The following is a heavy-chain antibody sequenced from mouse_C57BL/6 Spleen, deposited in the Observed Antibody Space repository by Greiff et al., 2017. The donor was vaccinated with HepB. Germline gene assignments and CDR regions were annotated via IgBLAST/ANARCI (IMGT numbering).Heavy chain of an antibody. CDR3: AVIYYDYVSFAY. CDR2: IYPRSGNT. Sequence: VQLQQSGAELARPGASVKLSCKASGYTFTSYGISWVKQRTGQGLEWIGEIYPRSGNTYYNEKFKGKATLTADKSSSTAYMELRSLTSEDSAVYFCAVIYYDYVSFAYWGQGTLVTVSA. D-gene: IGHD2-4*01. V-gene: IGHV1-81*01. J-gene: IGHJ3*01. CDR1: GYTFTSYG.